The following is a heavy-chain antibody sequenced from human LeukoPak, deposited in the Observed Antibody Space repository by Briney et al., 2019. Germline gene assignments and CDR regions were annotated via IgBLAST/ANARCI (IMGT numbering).Heavy chain of an antibody. Sequence: GGSLRVSCAASGSTFSSYAMSWVRQAPGKGLEWVSAISGSGGRTYYADSVKGRFTVSRDNSKNTLYLQMTGLRAEDTAVYYCAKDRTGFFDYWGQGTLVTVSS. J-gene: IGHJ4*02. CDR2: ISGSGGRT. D-gene: IGHD2-8*02. CDR1: GSTFSSYA. CDR3: AKDRTGFFDY. V-gene: IGHV3-23*01.